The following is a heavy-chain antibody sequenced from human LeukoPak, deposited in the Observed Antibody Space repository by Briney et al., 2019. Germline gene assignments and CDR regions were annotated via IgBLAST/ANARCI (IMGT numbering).Heavy chain of an antibody. D-gene: IGHD1-26*01. V-gene: IGHV3-21*01. CDR2: ISSSSYI. CDR3: ARTSWAGEFDY. CDR1: GFTFSSYA. J-gene: IGHJ4*02. Sequence: GGSLRLSCAASGFTFSSYAMTWVRQAPGKGLEWVSSISSSSYIYYADSVKGRFTISRDNAKNSLYLQMNSLRAEDTAVYYCARTSWAGEFDYWGQGTLVTVSS.